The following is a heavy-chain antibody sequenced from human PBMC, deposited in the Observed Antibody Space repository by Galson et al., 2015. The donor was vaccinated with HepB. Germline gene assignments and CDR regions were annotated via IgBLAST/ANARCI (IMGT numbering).Heavy chain of an antibody. V-gene: IGHV3-74*01. J-gene: IGHJ6*02. CDR1: GFTFSSYW. Sequence: SLRLSCAASGFTFSSYWMHWVRQAPGKGLVWVSRINSDGSSTSYADSVKGRFTISRDNAKNTLYLQMNSLRAEDTAVYYCARSVVPAAFYYYGMDVWGQGTTVTVSS. CDR2: INSDGSST. CDR3: ARSVVPAAFYYYGMDV. D-gene: IGHD2-2*01.